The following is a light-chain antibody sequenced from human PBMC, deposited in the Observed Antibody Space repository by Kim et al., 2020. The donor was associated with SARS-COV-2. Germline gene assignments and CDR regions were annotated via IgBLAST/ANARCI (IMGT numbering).Light chain of an antibody. Sequence: ASVKLTCTLSSGHSRYAIAWHQQQPEKGPRYLMKVDNDGSHFKGDGIPDRFSGSSSGAERYLTISSLQSEDEADYYCQTWGTGIRVFGGGTQLTVL. V-gene: IGLV4-69*01. CDR1: SGHSRYA. CDR3: QTWGTGIRV. J-gene: IGLJ3*02. CDR2: VDNDGSH.